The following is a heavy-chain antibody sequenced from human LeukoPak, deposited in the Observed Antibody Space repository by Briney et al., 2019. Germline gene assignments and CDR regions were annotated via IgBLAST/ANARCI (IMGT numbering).Heavy chain of an antibody. D-gene: IGHD2-15*01. CDR3: ARGAPGQYCSGGSCYYYYMDV. V-gene: IGHV7-4-1*02. Sequence: GASVKVSCKASGYTFTSYAMNWVRQAPGQGLEWMGWINTNTGNPTYAQGFTGRFVFSLDTSVSTAYLQISSLKAEDTAVYYCARGAPGQYCSGGSCYYYYMDVWGKGTTVTVSS. J-gene: IGHJ6*03. CDR2: INTNTGNP. CDR1: GYTFTSYA.